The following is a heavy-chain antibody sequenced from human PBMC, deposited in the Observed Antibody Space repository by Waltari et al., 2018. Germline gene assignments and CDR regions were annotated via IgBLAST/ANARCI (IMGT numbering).Heavy chain of an antibody. CDR3: ARVPDYDSSGYYYVGFDY. J-gene: IGHJ4*02. D-gene: IGHD3-22*01. Sequence: EVQLVESGGGLVKPGGSLRLSCAASGFTFRSYSMNWVRQAPGKGLEWVSSISSSSSYIYYADSVKGRFTISRDNAKNSLYLQMNSLRAEDTAVYYCARVPDYDSSGYYYVGFDYWGQGTLVTVSS. CDR1: GFTFRSYS. V-gene: IGHV3-21*01. CDR2: ISSSSSYI.